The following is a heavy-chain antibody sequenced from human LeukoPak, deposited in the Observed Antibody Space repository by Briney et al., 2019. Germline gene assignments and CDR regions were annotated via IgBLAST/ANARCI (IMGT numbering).Heavy chain of an antibody. CDR1: GGTFSSYA. V-gene: IGHV1-69*04. CDR3: ARGIAASGDDY. J-gene: IGHJ4*02. D-gene: IGHD6-13*01. Sequence: GSSVKVSCKASGGTFSSYAISWVRQAPGQGLEWMGRIIPILGIANYAQKFQGRVTITADKSTSTAYMELSSLRPEDTAVYYCARGIAASGDDYWGQGTLVTVSS. CDR2: IIPILGIA.